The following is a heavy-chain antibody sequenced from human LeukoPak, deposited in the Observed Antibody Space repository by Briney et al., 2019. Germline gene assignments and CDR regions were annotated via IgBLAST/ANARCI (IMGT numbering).Heavy chain of an antibody. D-gene: IGHD3-22*01. V-gene: IGHV3-23*01. Sequence: PGGSLRLSCAASGFTFSSYAMSWVRQAPGKGLEWVSAISGSGGNTYYADSVKGRFTISRDNSKNSQYLQMNSLRAEDTAVYYCARGDSSGYYLNYWGQGTLVTVSS. CDR1: GFTFSSYA. CDR3: ARGDSSGYYLNY. CDR2: ISGSGGNT. J-gene: IGHJ4*02.